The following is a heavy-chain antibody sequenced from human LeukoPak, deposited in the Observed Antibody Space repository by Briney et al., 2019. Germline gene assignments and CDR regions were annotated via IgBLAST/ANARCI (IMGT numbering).Heavy chain of an antibody. CDR2: INPNSGGT. CDR3: ARARRDSYNYDYLDF. Sequence: ASVKVSCKASGYTFTAYYMYWVRQAPGQGLEWMGWINPNSGGTNYAQKFQDRVTMTRDTSISTAYVEMSRLRSDDTAVYYCARARRDSYNYDYLDFWGQGTLATVSS. J-gene: IGHJ4*02. CDR1: GYTFTAYY. D-gene: IGHD5-24*01. V-gene: IGHV1-2*02.